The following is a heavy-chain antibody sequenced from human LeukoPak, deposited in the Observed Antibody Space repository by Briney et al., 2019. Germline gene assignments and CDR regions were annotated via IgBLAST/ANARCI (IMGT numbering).Heavy chain of an antibody. D-gene: IGHD2-8*01. Sequence: AGGSLRLSCAASGFSFSTYGMHWVRQAPGKGLEWLAFIQSDGRNKYYVDSVKGRFTISRDNSKNMVWLQMNSLRAEDTALYYCVYATLAWGQGTLVTVSS. V-gene: IGHV3-30*02. CDR1: GFSFSTYG. CDR2: IQSDGRNK. J-gene: IGHJ5*02. CDR3: VYATLA.